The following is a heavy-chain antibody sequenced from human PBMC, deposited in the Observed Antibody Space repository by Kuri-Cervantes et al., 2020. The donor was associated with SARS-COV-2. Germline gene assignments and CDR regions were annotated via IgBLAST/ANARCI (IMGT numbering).Heavy chain of an antibody. D-gene: IGHD5-18*01. V-gene: IGHV4-59*12. CDR1: GGSFSGYY. CDR2: IYYSGST. Sequence: SETLSLTCAVYGGSFSGYYWSWIRQPPGKGLEWIGNIYYSGSTNYNPSLKSRVTISVDTSKNQFSLKLSSVTAADTAVYYCARATAMAPYYYYYYYMDVWGKGTTVTVSS. CDR3: ARATAMAPYYYYYYYMDV. J-gene: IGHJ6*03.